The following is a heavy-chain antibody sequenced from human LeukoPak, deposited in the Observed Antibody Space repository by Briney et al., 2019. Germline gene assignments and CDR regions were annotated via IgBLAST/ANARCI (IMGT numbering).Heavy chain of an antibody. CDR3: ARDSMDTAMGSGFDY. V-gene: IGHV4-59*01. Sequence: SETLSLTCAVYGGSFSGYYWSWIRQPPGKGLEWIGYIYYSGSTNYNPSLKSRVTISVDTSKNQFSLKLSSVTAADTAVYYCARDSMDTAMGSGFDYWGQGTLVTVSS. CDR1: GGSFSGYY. CDR2: IYYSGST. J-gene: IGHJ4*02. D-gene: IGHD5-18*01.